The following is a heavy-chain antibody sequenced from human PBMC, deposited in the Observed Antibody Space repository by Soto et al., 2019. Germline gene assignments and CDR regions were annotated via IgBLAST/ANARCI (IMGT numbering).Heavy chain of an antibody. CDR3: AADVGSSGYSEGLSTFDY. Sequence: SVKVSCKDSGFTFTSSAVQWVRQARVQRLEWIGWIVVGSGNTNYAQKFQERVTITRDMSTSTAYMELSILRSEDTAVYYCAADVGSSGYSEGLSTFDYWG. D-gene: IGHD3-22*01. J-gene: IGHJ4*01. CDR1: GFTFTSSA. CDR2: IVVGSGNT. V-gene: IGHV1-58*01.